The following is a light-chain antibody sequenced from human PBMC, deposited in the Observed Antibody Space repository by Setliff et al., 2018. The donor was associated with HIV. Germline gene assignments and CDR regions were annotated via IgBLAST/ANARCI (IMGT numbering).Light chain of an antibody. V-gene: IGLV2-14*03. CDR3: SSFTTTNTPSV. J-gene: IGLJ1*01. CDR1: SSDIGTYNY. CDR2: DIV. Sequence: QSALAQPASVSGSPGQSIAISCTGASSDIGTYNYVSWYQQHPGKAPKLIIYDIVNRPSGVSDRFSGSKSGNTASLTISGLQTVDEADYYCSSFTTTNTPSVFGTGTKVTVL.